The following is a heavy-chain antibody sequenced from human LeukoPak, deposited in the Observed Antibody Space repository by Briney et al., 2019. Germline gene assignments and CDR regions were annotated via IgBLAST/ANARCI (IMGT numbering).Heavy chain of an antibody. D-gene: IGHD4-17*01. J-gene: IGHJ4*02. CDR1: GFAFSNYA. Sequence: GGSLRLSCAASGFAFSNYAMSWVRQAPGKGLEWVSGISGSGGSTYSADSVKGRFTISRDNSKNTLYLQMNSLRADDTAVYYCAKTAPTVTTVDYWGQGTLVTVSS. V-gene: IGHV3-23*01. CDR3: AKTAPTVTTVDY. CDR2: ISGSGGST.